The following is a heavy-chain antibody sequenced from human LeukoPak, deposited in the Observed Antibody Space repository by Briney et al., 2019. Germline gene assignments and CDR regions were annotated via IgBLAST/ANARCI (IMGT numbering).Heavy chain of an antibody. V-gene: IGHV3-73*01. CDR1: GFTFSGSA. CDR2: IRSKANSYAT. D-gene: IGHD3-3*01. CDR3: TRLTVTTADY. Sequence: GGSLRLPCAASGFTFSGSAMHWVRQASGKGLEWVGRIRSKANSYATAYAASVKGRFTISRGDSKNTAYLQMNSLKTEDTAVYYCTRLTVTTADYWGQGTLVTVSS. J-gene: IGHJ4*02.